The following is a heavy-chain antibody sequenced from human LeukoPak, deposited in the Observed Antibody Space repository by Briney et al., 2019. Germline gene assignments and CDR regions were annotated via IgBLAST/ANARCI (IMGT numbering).Heavy chain of an antibody. V-gene: IGHV3-7*03. J-gene: IGHJ4*02. CDR1: GFTFSSYW. CDR2: IKQDGSEK. Sequence: GGSLRLSCAASGFTFSSYWMSWVRQAPGKGLEWVANIKQDGSEKYYVDSVKGRFTISRDNAKNSLYLQMNSLRSDDTAVYYCARGHDHSPSSGYWGPLWYWGQGTLVTVSS. D-gene: IGHD3-22*01. CDR3: ARGHDHSPSSGYWGPLWY.